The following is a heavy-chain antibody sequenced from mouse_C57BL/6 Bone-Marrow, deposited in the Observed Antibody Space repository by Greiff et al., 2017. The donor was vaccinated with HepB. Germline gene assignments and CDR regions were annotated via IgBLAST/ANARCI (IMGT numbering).Heavy chain of an antibody. D-gene: IGHD1-1*01. CDR2: IHPSDSDT. Sequence: VQLQQPGAELVKPGASVKVSCKASGYTFTSYWMHWVKQRPGQGLEWIGRIHPSDSDTNYNQKFKGKATLTVDKSSSTAYMQLSSLASEDSAVFYCATPLYYCGSRWYFEVWGTGTTVTVSS. V-gene: IGHV1-74*01. CDR1: GYTFTSYW. J-gene: IGHJ1*03. CDR3: ATPLYYCGSRWYFEV.